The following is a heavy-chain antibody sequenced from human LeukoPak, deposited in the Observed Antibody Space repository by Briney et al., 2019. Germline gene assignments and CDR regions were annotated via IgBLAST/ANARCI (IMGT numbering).Heavy chain of an antibody. CDR1: GGSSSGYY. Sequence: SETLSLTCAVYGGSSSGYYWSWIRQPPGKGLEWIGEINHSGSTNYNPSLKSRVTISVDTSKNQFSLKLSSVTAADTAVYYCARIVPAAEFDYWGQGTLVTVSS. CDR2: INHSGST. CDR3: ARIVPAAEFDY. V-gene: IGHV4-34*01. J-gene: IGHJ4*02. D-gene: IGHD2-2*01.